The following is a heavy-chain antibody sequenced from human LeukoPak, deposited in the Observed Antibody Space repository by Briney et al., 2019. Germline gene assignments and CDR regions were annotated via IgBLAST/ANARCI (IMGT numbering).Heavy chain of an antibody. D-gene: IGHD4-17*01. CDR2: IHYRGTT. Sequence: PSETLSLTCTVSGASFSSYYWNWIRQSPGKGLEWLGNIHYRGTTNYNPSLKNRVTLSLDASKSQFVLKVTSVTAADTAVYYCARDEHGDFQGFDYWGQGTRVTVSS. CDR3: ARDEHGDFQGFDY. CDR1: GASFSSYY. V-gene: IGHV4-59*13. J-gene: IGHJ4*02.